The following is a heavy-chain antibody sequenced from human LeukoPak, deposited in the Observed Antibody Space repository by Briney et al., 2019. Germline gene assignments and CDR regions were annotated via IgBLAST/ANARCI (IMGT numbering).Heavy chain of an antibody. CDR1: GYTFTGYY. CDR2: INPHSGDT. CDR3: ARVWLSPYFFDY. V-gene: IGHV1-2*02. J-gene: IGHJ4*02. D-gene: IGHD3-22*01. Sequence: ASVKVSCKASGYTFTGYYMHWVRQAPGQGLEWMGWINPHSGDTIYAQQFQGRVTMTRDTSISTAYMELSRLRSDDTAVFYCARVWLSPYFFDYWGQGTLVTVSS.